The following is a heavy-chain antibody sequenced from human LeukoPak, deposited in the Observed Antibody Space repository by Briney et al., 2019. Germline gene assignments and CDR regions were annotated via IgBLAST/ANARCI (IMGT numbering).Heavy chain of an antibody. CDR1: GFTFSNYR. Sequence: PGGSLRLSCAASGFTFSNYRMHWVRQAPGKGLVWVSRINSDGRSTSYADSVKGRFTISRDNAKNTLYLQMNSLRAEDTAVYYCARGYYDSSGYYLIDYWGQGTLVTVSS. CDR2: INSDGRST. J-gene: IGHJ4*02. CDR3: ARGYYDSSGYYLIDY. V-gene: IGHV3-74*01. D-gene: IGHD3-22*01.